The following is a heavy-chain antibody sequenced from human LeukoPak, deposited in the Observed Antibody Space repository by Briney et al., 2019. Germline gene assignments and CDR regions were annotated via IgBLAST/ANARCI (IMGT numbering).Heavy chain of an antibody. D-gene: IGHD4-23*01. CDR1: GFTFSSYS. J-gene: IGHJ4*02. CDR3: ARDALDGGNSVGFDY. CDR2: ISSSSSYI. Sequence: GGSLRLSCAASGFTFSSYSMNWVRQAPGKGLEWVSSISSSSSYIYYADSVKGRFTISRDNSKNTLYLQMNSLRAEDTAVYYCARDALDGGNSVGFDYWGQGTLVTVSS. V-gene: IGHV3-21*01.